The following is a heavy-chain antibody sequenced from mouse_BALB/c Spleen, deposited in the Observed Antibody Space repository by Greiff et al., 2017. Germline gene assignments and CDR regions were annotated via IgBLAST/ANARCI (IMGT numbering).Heavy chain of an antibody. CDR2: IWGGGST. CDR1: GFSLSRYS. V-gene: IGHV2-6-4*01. Sequence: VKLMESGPGLVAPSQSLSITCTVSGFSLSRYSVNWVRQPPGKGLEWLGMIWGGGSTDYNSALKSRLSISKDNSKSQVFLKMNSLQTDDTAMYYCAGNYGSSPAWFAYWGQGTLVTVSA. D-gene: IGHD1-1*01. CDR3: AGNYGSSPAWFAY. J-gene: IGHJ3*01.